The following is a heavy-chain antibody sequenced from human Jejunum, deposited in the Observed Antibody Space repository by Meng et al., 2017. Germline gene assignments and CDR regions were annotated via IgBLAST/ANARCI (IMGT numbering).Heavy chain of an antibody. Sequence: VHLVESGGGLVKPGGSLRLYCAASGFSFSDYYMSWIRQAPGKGLEWVSFISGSAAIIDYADSVKGRFTISRDNAQKSLYLQMNSLRAEDTAVYYCARNYGPGNYYLDYWGQGTLVTVSS. CDR2: ISGSAAII. J-gene: IGHJ4*02. D-gene: IGHD3-10*01. CDR1: GFSFSDYY. V-gene: IGHV3-11*01. CDR3: ARNYGPGNYYLDY.